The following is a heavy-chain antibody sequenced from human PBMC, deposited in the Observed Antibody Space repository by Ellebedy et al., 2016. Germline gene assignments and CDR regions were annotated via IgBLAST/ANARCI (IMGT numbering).Heavy chain of an antibody. Sequence: GESLKISXAASGFTCSDYYMDWVRQAPGKGLEWVGRTRDKAKGYTTEYAASVKGRFTISRDDSKNSLYLQMNSLKTEDTAVYYCTRSGQTSGYYYVGDSWGQGTLVTVAS. CDR2: TRDKAKGYTT. J-gene: IGHJ4*02. V-gene: IGHV3-72*01. D-gene: IGHD3-22*01. CDR3: TRSGQTSGYYYVGDS. CDR1: GFTCSDYY.